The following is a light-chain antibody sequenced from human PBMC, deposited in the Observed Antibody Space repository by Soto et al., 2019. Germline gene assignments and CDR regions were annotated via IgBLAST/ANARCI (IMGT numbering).Light chain of an antibody. V-gene: IGLV2-14*01. J-gene: IGLJ2*01. CDR3: TSYTTTSAVI. CDR1: ISDIGGYNY. CDR2: EVS. Sequence: QSVLTQPASVSGTPGQSITISCTGTISDIGGYNYVSWYQQFPGKAPQLLIYEVSDRPSGVSNRFSGSKSGNTASLTISGLQAEDEADYFCTSYTTTSAVIFGGGTKVTVL.